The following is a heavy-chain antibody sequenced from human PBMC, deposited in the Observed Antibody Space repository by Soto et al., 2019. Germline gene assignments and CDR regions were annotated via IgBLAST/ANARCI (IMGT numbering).Heavy chain of an antibody. CDR1: GGSFSGYY. J-gene: IGHJ4*02. Sequence: SETLSLTCAVYGGSFSGYYWSWIRQPPGKGLEWIGEINHSGSTNYNPSLKSRVTISVDTSKNQFSLKLSSVTAADTAVYYCARGGIVVVVAAPFDYWGQGTLVTVSS. D-gene: IGHD2-15*01. V-gene: IGHV4-34*01. CDR2: INHSGST. CDR3: ARGGIVVVVAAPFDY.